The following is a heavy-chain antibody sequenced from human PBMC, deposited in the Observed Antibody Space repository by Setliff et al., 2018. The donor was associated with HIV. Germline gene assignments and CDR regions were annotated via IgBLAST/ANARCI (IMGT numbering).Heavy chain of an antibody. V-gene: IGHV3-7*04. J-gene: IGHJ4*02. CDR1: GFTFSSYW. CDR3: ARGNGYTSGWYIKNLHYFDY. D-gene: IGHD6-19*01. Sequence: PGGSLRLSCAASGFTFSSYWMSWVRQAPGKGLEWVANIKQDGSEKYYVDSVKDRFTISRDNSKNTLYLQMNSLRAGDTAVYYCARGNGYTSGWYIKNLHYFDYWGQGTLVTVSS. CDR2: IKQDGSEK.